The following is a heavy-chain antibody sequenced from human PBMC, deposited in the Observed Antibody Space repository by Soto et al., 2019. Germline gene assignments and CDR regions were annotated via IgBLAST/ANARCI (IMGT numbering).Heavy chain of an antibody. CDR2: IRYDGSNK. V-gene: IGHV3-33*01. CDR1: GFTFSSYG. CDR3: ARYHVAGTVLDY. J-gene: IGHJ4*02. Sequence: QVQLVASGGGVVQPGRSLRLSCAASGFTFSSYGMHWVRPAPGKGLEWVAVIRYDGSNKYYAESVKGRFAISRDNYRNTVYLQVNSLRAEDTAAYYCARYHVAGTVLDYWGQGTLVTVSS. D-gene: IGHD6-19*01.